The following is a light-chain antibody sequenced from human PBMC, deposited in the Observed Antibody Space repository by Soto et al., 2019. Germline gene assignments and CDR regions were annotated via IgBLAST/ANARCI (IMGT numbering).Light chain of an antibody. CDR2: DAS. CDR1: QSVSSN. J-gene: IGKJ5*01. V-gene: IGKV3-15*01. Sequence: EIVLTQSPGTLSLSPGERPTLSCTAIQSVSSNYLAWYQQKPGQAPRLLIYDASTRATGIPDRFSGGGSGTEFTLTISSLQSEDFVVYYCQQYNSWPPITFGQGTRLEIK. CDR3: QQYNSWPPIT.